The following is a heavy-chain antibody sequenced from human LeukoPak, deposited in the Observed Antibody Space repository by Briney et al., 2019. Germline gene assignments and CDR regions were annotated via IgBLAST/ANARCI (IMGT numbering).Heavy chain of an antibody. Sequence: GGSLRLSCAASGFTSSSYEMNWVRQAPGKGLEWVSYISSNGSPIFYADSVKGRFTISRDNAKNSLSLLMNSLRAEDTAVYYCARDSGSGILDWGQGTLVTVSS. CDR1: GFTSSSYE. V-gene: IGHV3-48*03. CDR2: ISSNGSPI. J-gene: IGHJ4*02. D-gene: IGHD3-10*01. CDR3: ARDSGSGILD.